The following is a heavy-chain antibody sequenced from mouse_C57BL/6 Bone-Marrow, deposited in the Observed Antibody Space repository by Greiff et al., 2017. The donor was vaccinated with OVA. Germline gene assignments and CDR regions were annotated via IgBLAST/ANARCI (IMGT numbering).Heavy chain of an antibody. Sequence: VKLQQPGAELVKPGASVKLSCKASGYTFTSYWMQWVKQRPGQGLEWIGEIDPSDSYTNYNQKFKGKATLTVDTSSSTAYMQLSSLTSEDSAVYYCAREGYYGNYAWYFDVWGTGTTVTVSS. CDR1: GYTFTSYW. V-gene: IGHV1-50*01. J-gene: IGHJ1*03. CDR3: AREGYYGNYAWYFDV. D-gene: IGHD2-1*01. CDR2: IDPSDSYT.